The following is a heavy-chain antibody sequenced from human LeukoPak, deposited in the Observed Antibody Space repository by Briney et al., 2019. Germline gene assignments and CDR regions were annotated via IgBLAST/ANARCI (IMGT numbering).Heavy chain of an antibody. J-gene: IGHJ3*02. CDR1: GFTFSSYS. CDR3: ARDACGRSIAAAYAFDI. V-gene: IGHV3-21*01. CDR2: ISSSSSYI. Sequence: GGPLRLSCAASGFTFSSYSMNWVRQAPGKGLEWVSSISSSSSYIYYADSVKGRFTISRDNAKNSLYLQMNSLRAEDTAVYYCARDACGRSIAAAYAFDIWGQGTMVTVSS. D-gene: IGHD6-13*01.